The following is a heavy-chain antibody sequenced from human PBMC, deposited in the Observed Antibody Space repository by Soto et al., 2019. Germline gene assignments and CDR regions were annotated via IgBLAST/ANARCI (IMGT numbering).Heavy chain of an antibody. V-gene: IGHV3-30*03. Sequence: QVQLVESGGGVVQPGRSLRLSCAASGFTFSSYGMHWVRQVPGKGLEWVAVISYDGSNKYYADSVKGRFTISRDNSKNTLYLQMNSLRAEDTAVYYCAIYSSGWYPLDYWGQGTLVTVSS. J-gene: IGHJ4*02. CDR2: ISYDGSNK. CDR1: GFTFSSYG. CDR3: AIYSSGWYPLDY. D-gene: IGHD6-19*01.